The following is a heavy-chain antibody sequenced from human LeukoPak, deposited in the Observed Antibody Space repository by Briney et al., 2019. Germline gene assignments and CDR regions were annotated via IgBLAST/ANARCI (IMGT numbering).Heavy chain of an antibody. V-gene: IGHV4-39*01. Sequence: SETLSLTCTVSGGSISSSIYYWGWLRQPPGKGLEWIGSIYYSGSTYYNPSLKSRVTISVDTSKNQFSLNLSSVTAADTAVYYCARVYGSGTYFFDYWGQGTLVTVSA. CDR2: IYYSGST. D-gene: IGHD3-10*01. CDR3: ARVYGSGTYFFDY. J-gene: IGHJ4*02. CDR1: GGSISSSIYY.